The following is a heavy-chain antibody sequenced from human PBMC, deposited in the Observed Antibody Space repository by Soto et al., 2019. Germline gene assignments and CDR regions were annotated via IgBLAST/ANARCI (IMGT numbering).Heavy chain of an antibody. J-gene: IGHJ5*02. Sequence: QVQLQESGPGLVKPSQTLSLTCSVSGGSVSSGAFYWGWIRQSPGKGLECLGYIYSFGNTFYNPSLKSRVTIPLDTSNNQCSMTLPSVSVADTAIYYCAGVMVGGSGNFWWFDLWGQATLVSVSS. CDR3: AGVMVGGSGNFWWFDL. CDR2: IYSFGNT. D-gene: IGHD3-10*01. V-gene: IGHV4-30-4*08. CDR1: GGSVSSGAFY.